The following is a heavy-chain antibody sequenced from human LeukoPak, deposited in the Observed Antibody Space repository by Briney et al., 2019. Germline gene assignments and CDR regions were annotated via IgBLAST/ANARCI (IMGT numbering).Heavy chain of an antibody. D-gene: IGHD6-6*01. CDR2: ISGSGGST. CDR3: AKDRGSSTD. CDR1: GSTFGSYA. Sequence: GGSLRLSLAPPGSTFGSYAMGWVRQAPGRGREWVSAISGSGGSTYYADSVKGRFTISRDNSKNTLYLQMNSLRAEDTAVYHCAKDRGSSTDWGQGTLVTVSS. V-gene: IGHV3-23*01. J-gene: IGHJ4*02.